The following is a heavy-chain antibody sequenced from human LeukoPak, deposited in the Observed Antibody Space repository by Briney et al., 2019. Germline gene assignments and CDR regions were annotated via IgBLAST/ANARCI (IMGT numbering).Heavy chain of an antibody. V-gene: IGHV1-8*03. CDR3: ARVLAYCSSTSCYGGWFDP. D-gene: IGHD2-2*01. CDR2: MNPNSGNT. J-gene: IGHJ5*02. CDR1: VYTFTSYD. Sequence: ASVTVSCKASVYTFTSYDINWVRQATGQGLEWMGWMNPNSGNTGYAQKFQGRVTINRNTFISTAYMELSSLRSEDTAVYYCARVLAYCSSTSCYGGWFDPWGQGTLVTVSS.